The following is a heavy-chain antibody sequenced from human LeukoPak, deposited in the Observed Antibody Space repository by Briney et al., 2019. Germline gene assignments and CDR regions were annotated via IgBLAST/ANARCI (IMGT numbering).Heavy chain of an antibody. D-gene: IGHD2-2*01. V-gene: IGHV3-23*01. CDR3: AKEGALGYCSSTSCEDAFDI. CDR1: GFTFSSYA. CDR2: ISGSGGST. Sequence: EGSLRLSCAASGFTFSSYAMSWVRQAPGKGLEWVSAISGSGGSTYYADSVKGRFTISRDNSKNTLYLQMNSLRAEDTAVYYCAKEGALGYCSSTSCEDAFDIWGQGTMVTVSS. J-gene: IGHJ3*02.